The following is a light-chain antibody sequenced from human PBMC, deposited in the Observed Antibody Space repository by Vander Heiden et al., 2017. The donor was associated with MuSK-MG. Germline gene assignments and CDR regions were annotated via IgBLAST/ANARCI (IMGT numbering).Light chain of an antibody. CDR2: AAS. CDR1: QSISSY. J-gene: IGKJ2*01. CDR3: QQCDSALMYT. Sequence: DMQMTQSPSSLSASVGDSVTITCRASQSISSYLNWYQQKPLKAPKLLIYAASSLQSGVPSRFSGSGPGTDFTLTISSRQPEDFATYYCQQCDSALMYTFGQGTKLDIK. V-gene: IGKV1-39*01.